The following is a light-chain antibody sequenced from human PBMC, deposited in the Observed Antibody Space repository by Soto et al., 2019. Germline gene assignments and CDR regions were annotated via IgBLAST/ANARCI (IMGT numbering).Light chain of an antibody. CDR2: SNR. J-gene: IGLJ2*01. Sequence: QSVLTQPPSASATPGQGVSISCSGGSSNIGGNTGSWYRQVAGEAPKPLIYSNRQPPSGVPDRFSGSKSVTTASLAISGLPAEDEADYYCSTWDDSLKSLVFGGGTKLTVL. CDR3: STWDDSLKSLV. CDR1: SSNIGGNT. V-gene: IGLV1-44*01.